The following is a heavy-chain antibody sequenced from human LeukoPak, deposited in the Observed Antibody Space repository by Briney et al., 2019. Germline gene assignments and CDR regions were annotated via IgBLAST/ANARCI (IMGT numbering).Heavy chain of an antibody. Sequence: ASVKVSCKASGYTFTSYAMHWVRQAPGQRLEWMGWINAGNGNTKYSQKFQGRVTITRDTSASTAYMELSSLRSEDTAVYYCARGRYCSSTSCYNRFDPWGQGTLVTVSS. CDR2: INAGNGNT. D-gene: IGHD2-2*01. J-gene: IGHJ5*02. CDR3: ARGRYCSSTSCYNRFDP. V-gene: IGHV1-3*01. CDR1: GYTFTSYA.